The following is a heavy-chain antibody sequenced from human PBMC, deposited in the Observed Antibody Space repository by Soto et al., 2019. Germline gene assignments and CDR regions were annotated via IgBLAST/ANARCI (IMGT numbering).Heavy chain of an antibody. CDR1: GFTVSSNH. V-gene: IGHV3-66*01. CDR3: ASSGPYGDYDS. D-gene: IGHD2-8*01. CDR2: IYSGGST. Sequence: VQLVESGGGLVQPGGSLRLSCAASGFTVSSNHMSWVRQAPGKGLEWVSGIYSGGSTYYADSVKGSFTISRENYKNTLYLQMASLGAADTAVYYCASSGPYGDYDSWGQGTLVTVSS. J-gene: IGHJ4*02.